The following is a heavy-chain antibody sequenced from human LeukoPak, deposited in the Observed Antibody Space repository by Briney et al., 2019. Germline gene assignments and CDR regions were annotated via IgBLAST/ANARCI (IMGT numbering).Heavy chain of an antibody. Sequence: GASVKVSCKASGYTFTGYYMHWVRQAPGKGLEWMGRINPNSGGTNYAQKFQGRVTMTRDTSISTAYMELSRLRSDDTAVYYCARFDPSGSYYKSTNFDYWGQGTLVTVSS. V-gene: IGHV1-2*06. CDR1: GYTFTGYY. J-gene: IGHJ4*02. CDR3: ARFDPSGSYYKSTNFDY. CDR2: INPNSGGT. D-gene: IGHD3-10*01.